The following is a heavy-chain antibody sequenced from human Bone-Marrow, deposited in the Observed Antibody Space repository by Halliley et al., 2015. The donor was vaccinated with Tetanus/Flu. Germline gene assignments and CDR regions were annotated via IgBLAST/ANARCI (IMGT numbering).Heavy chain of an antibody. J-gene: IGHJ4*02. V-gene: IGHV3-43*01. CDR2: DGRRT. CDR3: TKDRYCTSPTCPLDY. D-gene: IGHD2-8*01. Sequence: DGRRTDYIDSVKGRFTISRDNRKNSLYLQMNILKIEDTALYYCTKDRYCTSPTCPLDYWGQGTRVTVSS.